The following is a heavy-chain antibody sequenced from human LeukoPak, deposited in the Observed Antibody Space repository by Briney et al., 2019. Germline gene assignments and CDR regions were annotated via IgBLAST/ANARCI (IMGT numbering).Heavy chain of an antibody. CDR2: ISGDGTDK. CDR3: ARAGRDGYNLIDY. Sequence: GGSLRLSCAASGFTFSSFSMHWVRQAPDKGLGSLAVISGDGTDKYYADSVKGRFTISRDNSNNTLYLQMNSLTGEDTAVYYCARAGRDGYNLIDYWGQGTLVTVSS. CDR1: GFTFSSFS. J-gene: IGHJ4*02. V-gene: IGHV3-30*04. D-gene: IGHD5-24*01.